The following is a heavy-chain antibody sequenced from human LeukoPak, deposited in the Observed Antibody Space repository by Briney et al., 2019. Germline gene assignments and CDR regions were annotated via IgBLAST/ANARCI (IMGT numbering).Heavy chain of an antibody. CDR3: ARRGGYYYYYGMDV. V-gene: IGHV4-34*01. J-gene: IGHJ6*02. CDR1: GGSFSGYY. Sequence: PSETLSLTCAVYGGSFSGYYWSWIRQPPGKGLEWIGEINHSGSTNYNPSLKSRVTISVDTSKNQFSLKLSSVTAADTAVYYCARRGGYYYYYGMDVWGQGTTVTVSS. D-gene: IGHD2-15*01. CDR2: INHSGST.